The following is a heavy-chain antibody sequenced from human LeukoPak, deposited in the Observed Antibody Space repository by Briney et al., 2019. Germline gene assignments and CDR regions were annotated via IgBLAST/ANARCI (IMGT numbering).Heavy chain of an antibody. CDR3: ARGPPEYLTMIVVAYYFDY. V-gene: IGHV4-38-2*02. Sequence: PSETLSLTCTVSGYSISSGYYWGWIRQPPGKGLEWTGSIYHSGSTYYNPSLKSRVTISVDTSKNQFSLKLSSVTAADTAVYYCARGPPEYLTMIVVAYYFDYWGQGTLVTVSS. CDR2: IYHSGST. D-gene: IGHD3-22*01. CDR1: GYSISSGYY. J-gene: IGHJ4*02.